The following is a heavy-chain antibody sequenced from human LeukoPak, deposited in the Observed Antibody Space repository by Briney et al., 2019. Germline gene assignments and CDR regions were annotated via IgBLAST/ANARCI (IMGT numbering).Heavy chain of an antibody. V-gene: IGHV4-34*01. J-gene: IGHJ5*02. Sequence: SETLSLTYAVYSGSFSGYYWSWIRQPPGKGLEWIGEINHSGSTNYNPSLKSRVTISVDTSKNQFSLKLSSVTAADTAVYYCARGGDKNWFDPWGQGTLVTVSS. CDR2: INHSGST. D-gene: IGHD3-16*01. CDR1: SGSFSGYY. CDR3: ARGGDKNWFDP.